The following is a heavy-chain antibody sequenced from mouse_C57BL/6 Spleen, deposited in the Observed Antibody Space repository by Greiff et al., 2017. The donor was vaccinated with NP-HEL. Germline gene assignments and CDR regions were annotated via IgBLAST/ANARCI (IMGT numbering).Heavy chain of an antibody. CDR3: ARGDGFPY. CDR1: GYAFSSSW. Sequence: QVQLQQSGPELVKPGASVKISCKASGYAFSSSWMNWVKQRPGKGLEWIGRIYPGDGDTNYNGKFKGKATLTADKSSSTAYMQLSSLTSEDSAVYFCARGDGFPYWGQGTTLTVSS. D-gene: IGHD1-1*01. J-gene: IGHJ2*01. CDR2: IYPGDGDT. V-gene: IGHV1-82*01.